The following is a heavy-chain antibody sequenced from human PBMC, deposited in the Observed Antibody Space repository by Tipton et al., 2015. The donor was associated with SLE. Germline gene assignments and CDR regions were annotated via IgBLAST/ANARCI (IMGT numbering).Heavy chain of an antibody. J-gene: IGHJ4*02. V-gene: IGHV3-23*01. D-gene: IGHD4-23*01. CDR2: ITSSTAT. CDR3: AKTSLRWPSYFDF. CDR1: GFTFNIAG. Sequence: SLRLSCAASGFTFNIAGLSWVRQAPGKGLEWVSLITSSTATYYADSVKGRFTISRDNSKNTVYLQMNGLRAEDTAIYFCAKTSLRWPSYFDFWGQGTLVTVSS.